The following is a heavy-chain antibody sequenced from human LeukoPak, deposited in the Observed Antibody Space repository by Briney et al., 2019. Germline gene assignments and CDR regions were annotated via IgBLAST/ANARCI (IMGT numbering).Heavy chain of an antibody. CDR2: IYYSAST. J-gene: IGHJ4*02. CDR1: GGSISSYY. CDR3: ARRNPGYSSGWYDY. V-gene: IGHV4-59*08. Sequence: SETLSLTCTVSGGSISSYYWSWIRQPPGKGLEWIGYIYYSASTNYNPSLKSRVTISVDTSKNQFSLKLSSVTAADTAVYYCARRNPGYSSGWYDYWGQGTLVTVSS. D-gene: IGHD6-19*01.